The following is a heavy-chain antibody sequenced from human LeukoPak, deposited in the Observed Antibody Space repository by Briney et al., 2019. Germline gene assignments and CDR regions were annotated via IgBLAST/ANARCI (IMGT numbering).Heavy chain of an antibody. Sequence: GGSLRLSCAASGFTFSSYATSWVRQAPGKGLEWVSAISGSGGSTYYADSVKGRFTISRDNSKNTLYLQMNSLRAEDTAVYYCAKGPYGDYTEVRFDYWGQGTLVTVSS. CDR2: ISGSGGST. V-gene: IGHV3-23*01. D-gene: IGHD4-17*01. J-gene: IGHJ4*02. CDR3: AKGPYGDYTEVRFDY. CDR1: GFTFSSYA.